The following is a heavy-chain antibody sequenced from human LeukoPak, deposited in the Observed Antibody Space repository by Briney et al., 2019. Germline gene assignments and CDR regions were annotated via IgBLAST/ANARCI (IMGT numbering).Heavy chain of an antibody. J-gene: IGHJ6*03. Sequence: MTSETLSLTCTVSGGSISSYYWSWIRQPPGKGLEWIGYIYYSGSTNYNPSLKSRVTISVDTSKKQFSLKLSSVTAADTAVYYCARVEEGYGSGRRENYYYYYMDVWGKGTTVTISS. CDR2: IYYSGST. V-gene: IGHV4-59*01. D-gene: IGHD3-10*01. CDR1: GGSISSYY. CDR3: ARVEEGYGSGRRENYYYYYMDV.